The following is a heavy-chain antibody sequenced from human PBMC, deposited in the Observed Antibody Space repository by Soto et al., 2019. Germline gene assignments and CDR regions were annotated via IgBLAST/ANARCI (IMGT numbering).Heavy chain of an antibody. CDR1: GFNFNNYG. CDR3: VKLMFDHDSSGFSGDY. J-gene: IGHJ4*02. CDR2: ISFQGTND. V-gene: IGHV3-30*18. Sequence: QVQLVESGGGVVQPGGSLRLSRAGSGFNFNNYGMYWVRQAPGKGLEWVAFISFQGTNDYYAEAVKGRFTISKDYSKKTLFLQMNSLRADDTAMYYCVKLMFDHDSSGFSGDYWGQGTLVTVS. D-gene: IGHD3-22*01.